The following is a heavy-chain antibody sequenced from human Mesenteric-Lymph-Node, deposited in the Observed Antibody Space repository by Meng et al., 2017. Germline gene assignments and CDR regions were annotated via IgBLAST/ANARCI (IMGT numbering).Heavy chain of an antibody. J-gene: IGHJ4*02. D-gene: IGHD1-26*01. CDR1: GYILPVYY. V-gene: IGHV1-2*06. Sequence: HRVNIGAEVKQPGDSVQGSCQASGYILPVYYMHWERKAPGQGLEWMGRINPNTGGTNYAQKFQGRVTVTRDTSITTAYMELSSLRSDDTAVYYCARGRERGLDYFDYWGQGTLVTVSS. CDR2: INPNTGGT. CDR3: ARGRERGLDYFDY.